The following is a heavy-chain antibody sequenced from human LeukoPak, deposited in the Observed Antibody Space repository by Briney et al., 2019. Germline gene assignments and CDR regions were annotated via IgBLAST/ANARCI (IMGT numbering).Heavy chain of an antibody. Sequence: GGSLRLSCAASGFTFSTYVMTWVRQAPGKGLEWVSAISDSGGSAYYADSVKGRFTISRDNSKNTLYLQMNSLRAEDTALYYCAKDSTWIQLYYEYWGQGTLLTVSS. CDR2: ISDSGGSA. J-gene: IGHJ4*02. V-gene: IGHV3-23*01. CDR1: GFTFSTYV. CDR3: AKDSTWIQLYYEY. D-gene: IGHD5-18*01.